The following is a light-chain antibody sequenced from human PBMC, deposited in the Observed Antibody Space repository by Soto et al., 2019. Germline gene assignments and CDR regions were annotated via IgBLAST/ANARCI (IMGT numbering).Light chain of an antibody. V-gene: IGKV3-20*01. CDR2: DAS. J-gene: IGKJ1*01. Sequence: EIVMYQSPATLSVSPGETEPLPCRASQSVSNNVAWYQQKPGHAPRLLIYDASNRATGIPARFSGSGSGTDFTLTISRMEPEDFAVYCCQQYGSSPRTFGQGTKVDI. CDR3: QQYGSSPRT. CDR1: QSVSNN.